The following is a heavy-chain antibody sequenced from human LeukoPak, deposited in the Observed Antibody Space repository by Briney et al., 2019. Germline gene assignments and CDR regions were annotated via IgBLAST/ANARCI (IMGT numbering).Heavy chain of an antibody. CDR3: ARGGIMITFGGPG. J-gene: IGHJ4*02. Sequence: GGSLRLSCAASGFTFSSYAMHWVRQAPGKGLEWVAVISYDGSNKYYADSVKGRFTISRDNSKNTLYLQMNSLRAEDTAVYYCARGGIMITFGGPGGGQGTLVTVSS. V-gene: IGHV3-30-3*01. CDR2: ISYDGSNK. CDR1: GFTFSSYA. D-gene: IGHD3-16*01.